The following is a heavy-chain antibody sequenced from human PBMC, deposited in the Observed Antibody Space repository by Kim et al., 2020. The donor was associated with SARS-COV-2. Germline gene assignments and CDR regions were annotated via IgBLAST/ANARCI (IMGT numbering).Heavy chain of an antibody. J-gene: IGHJ6*02. D-gene: IGHD4-17*01. CDR1: GFTLSNHW. CDR2: ISSDGSTT. Sequence: GGSLRLSCAASGFTLSNHWINWVRHAPGKGLVWVSRISSDGSTTHYADSVKGRFTLSRDNAENTLYLQMNSLRAEDTAVYYCARGTVRTGMDVWGQGTTVTVSS. V-gene: IGHV3-74*01. CDR3: ARGTVRTGMDV.